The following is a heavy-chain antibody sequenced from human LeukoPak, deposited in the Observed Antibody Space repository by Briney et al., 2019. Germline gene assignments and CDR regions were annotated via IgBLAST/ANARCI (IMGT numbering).Heavy chain of an antibody. J-gene: IGHJ4*02. Sequence: SETLSLTCTVSGGSIRTYYWSWIRQPPGKGLEWIGYIYYNGNTNYNPSLKSRVTISVDTSKNQFSLKLSSVTAADTAVYFCARRVAVTARYYFDFWGQGTLVTVSS. CDR3: ARRVAVTARYYFDF. V-gene: IGHV4-59*08. D-gene: IGHD6-19*01. CDR2: IYYNGNT. CDR1: GGSIRTYY.